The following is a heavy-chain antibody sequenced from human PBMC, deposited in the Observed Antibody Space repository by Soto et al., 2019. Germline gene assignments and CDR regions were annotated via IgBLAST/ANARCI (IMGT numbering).Heavy chain of an antibody. CDR1: GYSFTSYW. CDR3: ATHLSYYYGMDV. Sequence: GESLKISCKGSGYSFTSYWISWVRQMPGKGLEWMGRIDPSDSYTNYSPPFQGHVTISADKSISTAYLQWSSLKASDTAMYYCATHLSYYYGMDVWGQGTTVTVSS. V-gene: IGHV5-10-1*01. CDR2: IDPSDSYT. J-gene: IGHJ6*02.